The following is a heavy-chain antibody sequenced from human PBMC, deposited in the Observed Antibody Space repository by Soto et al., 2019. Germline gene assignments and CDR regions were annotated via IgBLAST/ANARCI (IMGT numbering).Heavy chain of an antibody. J-gene: IGHJ6*02. CDR2: ISAYNGNT. D-gene: IGHD6-13*01. V-gene: IGHV1-18*01. Sequence: GASVKVSCKASGYTFTSYGISWVRQAPGQGLEWMGWISAYNGNTNYAQKLQGRVTMTTDTSTSTAYMELRSLRSDDTAVYYCARVNSWVAAAGMGYYYYGMDVWGQGTTVNVSS. CDR3: ARVNSWVAAAGMGYYYYGMDV. CDR1: GYTFTSYG.